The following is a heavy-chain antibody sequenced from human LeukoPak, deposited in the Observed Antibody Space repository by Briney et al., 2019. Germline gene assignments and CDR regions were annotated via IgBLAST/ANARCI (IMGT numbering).Heavy chain of an antibody. J-gene: IGHJ6*02. CDR1: GGSISSYY. CDR3: ARDQFYYYYGMDV. V-gene: IGHV4-59*01. Sequence: SETLSLTCTVSGGSISSYYWSWIRQPPGKGLEWIGYIYYSGSTNYNPSLKSRVTISVDTSKNQFSLKLSSETAADTAVYYCARDQFYYYYGMDVWGQGTTVTVSS. CDR2: IYYSGST.